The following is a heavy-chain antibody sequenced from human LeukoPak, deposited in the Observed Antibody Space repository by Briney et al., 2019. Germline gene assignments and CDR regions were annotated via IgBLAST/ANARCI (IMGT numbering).Heavy chain of an antibody. V-gene: IGHV3-48*02. J-gene: IGHJ4*02. CDR3: ARDVCSSTSCYSNY. CDR1: GFIFSSDG. CDR2: ISSSSETI. D-gene: IGHD2-2*02. Sequence: GGSLRLSCAASGFIFSSDGMNWVRQAPGKGLEWVSYISSSSETIYYADSVKGRFTISRDNAKNSLYLQMNSLRDEDTAVYYCARDVCSSTSCYSNYWGQGTLVTVSS.